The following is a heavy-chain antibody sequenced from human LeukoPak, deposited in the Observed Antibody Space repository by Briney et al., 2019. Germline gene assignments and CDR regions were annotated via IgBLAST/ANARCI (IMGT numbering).Heavy chain of an antibody. D-gene: IGHD7-27*01. CDR1: GFIFRNYG. Sequence: SGGSLRLSCAASGFIFRNYGMNWLRRARGKGLEGVSGISPRGGGTYYADSVKGRFTISRDDSKSTLSLQMNSVRVEDTAVYYCARDLAWGAFDYWGQGTLVSVSS. CDR3: ARDLAWGAFDY. V-gene: IGHV3-23*01. CDR2: ISPRGGGT. J-gene: IGHJ4*02.